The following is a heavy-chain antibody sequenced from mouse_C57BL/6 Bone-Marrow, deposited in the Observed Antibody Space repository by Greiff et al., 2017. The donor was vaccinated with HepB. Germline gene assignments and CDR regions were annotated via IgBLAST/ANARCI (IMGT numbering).Heavy chain of an antibody. CDR3: ARGITTVVAPTFYFDY. CDR2: INPSSGYT. Sequence: VKLMESGAELAKPGASVKLSCKASGYTFTSYWMHWVKQRPGQGLEWIGYINPSSGYTKYNQKFKDKATLTADKSSSTAYMQLSSLTYEDSAVYYCARGITTVVAPTFYFDYWGQGTTLTVSS. J-gene: IGHJ2*01. D-gene: IGHD1-1*01. CDR1: GYTFTSYW. V-gene: IGHV1-7*01.